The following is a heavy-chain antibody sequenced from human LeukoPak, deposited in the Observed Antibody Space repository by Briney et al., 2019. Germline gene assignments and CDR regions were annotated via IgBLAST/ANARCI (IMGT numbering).Heavy chain of an antibody. V-gene: IGHV1-69*06. CDR2: IIPIFGTA. J-gene: IGHJ5*02. CDR1: GGTFSSYA. D-gene: IGHD2-21*02. Sequence: ASVKVSCKASGGTFSSYAISWVRQAPGQGLEWMGGIIPIFGTANYAQKFQGRVTITADKSTSTAYMELSSLRSEDTAVYYCTRDLACGDCYEFQEGGFDPWGQGTLVTVSS. CDR3: TRDLACGDCYEFQEGGFDP.